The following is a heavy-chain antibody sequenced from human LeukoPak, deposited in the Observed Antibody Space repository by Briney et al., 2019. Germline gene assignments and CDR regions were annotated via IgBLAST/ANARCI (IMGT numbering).Heavy chain of an antibody. J-gene: IGHJ3*02. CDR1: GGTFSSYA. Sequence: SVKVSCKASGGTFSSYAISWVRQAPGQGLEWMGGIIPIFGTANYAQKFQGRVTFTADKSTSTAYMELSSLRSEDTAVYYCARSPYYYDSSQYGAFDIWGQGTMVTVSS. CDR3: ARSPYYYDSSQYGAFDI. CDR2: IIPIFGTA. V-gene: IGHV1-69*06. D-gene: IGHD3-22*01.